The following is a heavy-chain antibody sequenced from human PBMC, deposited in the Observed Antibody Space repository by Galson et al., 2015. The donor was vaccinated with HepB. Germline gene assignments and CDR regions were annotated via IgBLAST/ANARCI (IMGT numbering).Heavy chain of an antibody. D-gene: IGHD3-10*01. CDR1: GFTFSSYA. J-gene: IGHJ4*02. CDR3: ARDHIIALRVGGTDY. V-gene: IGHV3-30-3*01. Sequence: SLRLSCAASGFTFSSYAIHWVRQAPGKGLEWVAVISYDGSNKYYADSVKGRFTISRDNSKNTLYLQMNSLRAEDTAVYYCARDHIIALRVGGTDYWGQGTLVTVSS. CDR2: ISYDGSNK.